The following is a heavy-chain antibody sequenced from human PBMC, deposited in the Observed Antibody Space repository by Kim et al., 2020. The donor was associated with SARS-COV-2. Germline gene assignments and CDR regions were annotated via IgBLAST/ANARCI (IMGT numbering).Heavy chain of an antibody. D-gene: IGHD3-16*01. CDR2: VKHDGSEK. V-gene: IGHV3-7*01. CDR1: GFTFSDYW. J-gene: IGHJ4*02. Sequence: GGSLRLSCAASGFTFSDYWMTWVRQAPGKGLEWVANVKHDGSEKYYADSVKGRFTISRDNAKNSLYLQMNILEVEDTAVYYCAKDRVIAFGGVDHWGQGT. CDR3: AKDRVIAFGGVDH.